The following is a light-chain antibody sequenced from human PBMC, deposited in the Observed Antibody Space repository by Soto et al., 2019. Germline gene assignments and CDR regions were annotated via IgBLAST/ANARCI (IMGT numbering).Light chain of an antibody. J-gene: IGKJ1*01. CDR2: GTS. Sequence: EIVLTQSPGTLSLSPGERATLSCRASQSVTSTYLAWYQQTPGQAPRLLIYGTSNSATGVPDRFSGSGSGTDFTLNISRLEPEDFAVYYCQQPESSPRTFGQGTKVEIK. CDR1: QSVTSTY. V-gene: IGKV3-20*01. CDR3: QQPESSPRT.